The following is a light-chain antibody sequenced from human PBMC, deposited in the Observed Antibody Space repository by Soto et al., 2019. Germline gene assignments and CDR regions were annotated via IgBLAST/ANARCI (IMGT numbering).Light chain of an antibody. J-gene: IGKJ1*01. Sequence: EIVLTQSPGTLSLSPGDRATLSCRASQSVSSSYLAWYQQKPGQAPRLLIYVASSRATGIPDRFSGSGSGTDFTLTISRLEPEGLAGEYCQQYSSPPRTFGQGTKVEIK. CDR3: QQYSSPPRT. V-gene: IGKV3-20*01. CDR2: VAS. CDR1: QSVSSSY.